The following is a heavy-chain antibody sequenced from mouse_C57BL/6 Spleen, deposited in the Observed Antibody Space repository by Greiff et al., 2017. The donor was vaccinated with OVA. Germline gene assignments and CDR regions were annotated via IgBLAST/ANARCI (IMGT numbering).Heavy chain of an antibody. CDR2: IHPNSGST. Sequence: QVQLQQPGAELVKPGASVKLSCKASGYTFTSYWMHWVKQRPGQGLEWIGMIHPNSGSTNYNEKFKSKATLTVDTSSSTAYMQLSSLTSEDSAVYYCARDSSGYDYWCQGTTLTVSS. J-gene: IGHJ2*01. V-gene: IGHV1-64*01. CDR1: GYTFTSYW. D-gene: IGHD3-2*02. CDR3: ARDSSGYDY.